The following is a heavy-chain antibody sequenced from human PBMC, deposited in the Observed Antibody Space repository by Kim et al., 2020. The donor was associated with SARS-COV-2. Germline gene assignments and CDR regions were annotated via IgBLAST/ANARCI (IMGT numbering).Heavy chain of an antibody. V-gene: IGHV3-23*01. CDR3: AKVDGVLLWFGEPDP. CDR2: ISGSGGST. D-gene: IGHD3-10*01. CDR1: GFTFRNYA. J-gene: IGHJ5*02. Sequence: GGSLRLSCAASGFTFRNYAVSWVRQAPGKGLEWVSAISGSGGSTYYADSVKGRFTISRDNSKNTLYVQMNSLRAEDTAVYYCAKVDGVLLWFGEPDPWGQGTLVTVSS.